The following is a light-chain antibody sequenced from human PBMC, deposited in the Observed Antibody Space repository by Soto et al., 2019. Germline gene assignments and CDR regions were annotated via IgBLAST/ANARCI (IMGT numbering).Light chain of an antibody. V-gene: IGLV1-40*01. CDR2: ADK. CDR1: SSNIGGAYD. CDR3: QSYDSSLNGYV. Sequence: QSVLTQPPSVSGAPGQRATISCTGRSSNIGGAYDVHWYQQLPGTAPKLLIYADKYRPSGVPDRFSGSKSGTSASLAITGLQAEDEADYYCQSYDSSLNGYVFGTGTKLTVL. J-gene: IGLJ1*01.